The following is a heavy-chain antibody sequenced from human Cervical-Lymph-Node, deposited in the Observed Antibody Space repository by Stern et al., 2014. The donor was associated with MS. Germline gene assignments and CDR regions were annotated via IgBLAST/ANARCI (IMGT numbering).Heavy chain of an antibody. Sequence: VQLLESGGGVVQPGRSLRLSCAASGFTFSNYGIHWVRQAPGKGLEWVAVMSSDGRNEYYADSVKGRFTISRDNSKNTLYLQMNSLRAEDTAVYYCAKDFWGGTGTLPYYYALDVWGQGTRVTVSS. J-gene: IGHJ6*02. V-gene: IGHV3-30*18. CDR1: GFTFSNYG. CDR3: AKDFWGGTGTLPYYYALDV. D-gene: IGHD3-10*01. CDR2: MSSDGRNE.